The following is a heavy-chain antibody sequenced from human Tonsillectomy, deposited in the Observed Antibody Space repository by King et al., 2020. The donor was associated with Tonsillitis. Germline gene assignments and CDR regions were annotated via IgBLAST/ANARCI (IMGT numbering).Heavy chain of an antibody. V-gene: IGHV2-5*02. CDR2: IYWDDDK. CDR3: ARFWSGFFVTPHDAFDI. D-gene: IGHD3-3*01. CDR1: GFSLSSSGVG. Sequence: ITLKESGPTLVKPPQTLTLTCTFSGFSLSSSGVGVGWIRQPPGQALEWLALIYWDDDKRYSPSLKNRLTITKDTSKNQVVLTMTNIDPVDTATYYCARFWSGFFVTPHDAFDIWGQGTTVTVSS. J-gene: IGHJ3*02.